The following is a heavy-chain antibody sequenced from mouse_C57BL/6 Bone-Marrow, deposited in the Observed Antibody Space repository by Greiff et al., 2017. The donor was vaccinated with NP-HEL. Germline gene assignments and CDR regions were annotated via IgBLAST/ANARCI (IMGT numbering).Heavy chain of an antibody. V-gene: IGHV5-9-1*02. J-gene: IGHJ3*01. CDR3: TRALSTMVTTPFAY. D-gene: IGHD2-2*01. CDR2: ISSGGDYI. Sequence: EVKLVESGEGLVKPGGSLKLSCAASGFTFSSYAMSWVRQTPEKRLEWVAYISSGGDYIYYADTVKGRFTISRDNARNTLYLQMSSLKSEDTAMYYCTRALSTMVTTPFAYWGQGTLVTVSA. CDR1: GFTFSSYA.